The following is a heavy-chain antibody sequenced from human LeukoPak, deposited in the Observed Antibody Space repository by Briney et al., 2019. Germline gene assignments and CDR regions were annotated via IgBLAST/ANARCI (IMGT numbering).Heavy chain of an antibody. V-gene: IGHV3-15*01. Sequence: GGSLRLSCAASGFIISNDWMSWVRQAPGKGLVWVARVKSRSAGETTDYAASMKGRFTISRDDSKNTLYLQMNSLKTEDTAVYYCTLIQGWGSGSYYRDFWGQGTLVTVSS. CDR2: VKSRSAGETT. CDR3: TLIQGWGSGSYYRDF. J-gene: IGHJ4*02. D-gene: IGHD3-10*01. CDR1: GFIISNDW.